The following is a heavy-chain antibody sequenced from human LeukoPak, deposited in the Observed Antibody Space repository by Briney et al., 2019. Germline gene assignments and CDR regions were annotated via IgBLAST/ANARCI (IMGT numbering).Heavy chain of an antibody. CDR1: GASISRYY. CDR3: ARDKVGTTLLDY. J-gene: IGHJ4*02. Sequence: SETLSLTCTVSGASISRYYWSWIRQPPGKGLEWIGYISYSGNSDYNPSLKSRVTISLDSSKNQFSLKLSSVTAADTAIYYCARDKVGTTLLDYWGQGTLVTVSS. V-gene: IGHV4-59*01. D-gene: IGHD1-26*01. CDR2: ISYSGNS.